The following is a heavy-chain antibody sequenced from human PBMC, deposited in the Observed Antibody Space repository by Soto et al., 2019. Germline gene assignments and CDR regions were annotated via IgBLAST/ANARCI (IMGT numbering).Heavy chain of an antibody. D-gene: IGHD3-3*01. Sequence: EVQLVESGGGLVKPGGSLRLSVAASGFTFSDNTMTWFRQAPGKGLEWVSSISSDSVYIYYVDSVKGRFTISRDNVKSSLYLQLNSLRAEDTAVYYCTRGSFGDYNYWGQGTLVTVSS. CDR1: GFTFSDNT. CDR2: ISSDSVYI. V-gene: IGHV3-21*02. J-gene: IGHJ4*02. CDR3: TRGSFGDYNY.